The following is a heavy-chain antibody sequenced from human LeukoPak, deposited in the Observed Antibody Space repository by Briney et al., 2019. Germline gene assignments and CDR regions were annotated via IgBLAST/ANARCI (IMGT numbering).Heavy chain of an antibody. CDR1: GFTFSSYA. D-gene: IGHD3-22*01. V-gene: IGHV3-30*04. CDR2: ISYDGSNK. Sequence: GGSLRLSCAASGFTFSSYAMHWVRQAPGKGLEWVAVISYDGSNKYYADSVKGRFTISRDNSKNTLYLQMNSLRAEDTAVYYCARVKGGGYYYDSSGYYPVGYFDYRGQGTLVTVSS. J-gene: IGHJ4*02. CDR3: ARVKGGGYYYDSSGYYPVGYFDY.